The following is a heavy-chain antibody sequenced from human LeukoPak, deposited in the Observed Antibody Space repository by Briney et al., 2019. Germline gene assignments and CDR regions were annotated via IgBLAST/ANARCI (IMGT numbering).Heavy chain of an antibody. J-gene: IGHJ4*02. CDR3: ARTHSDYEYYFDY. CDR2: IYYSGST. Sequence: PSETLSLTCPVSGGSISSGDYYWGWIRQPPGKGLEWIGYIYYSGSTYYSPSLKSRVTISVDTSKNQFSLKLSSVTAADTAVYYCARTHSDYEYYFDYWGQGTLVTVSS. CDR1: GGSISSGDYY. D-gene: IGHD5-12*01. V-gene: IGHV4-30-4*08.